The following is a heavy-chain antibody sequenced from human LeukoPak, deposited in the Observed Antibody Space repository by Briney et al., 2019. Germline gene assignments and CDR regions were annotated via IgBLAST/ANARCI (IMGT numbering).Heavy chain of an antibody. CDR2: INDGGDST. CDR1: GFSFWTYG. Sequence: GGSLRLSCAASGFSFWTYGMSWVRQAPGKGLEWVSTINDGGDSTNYADSVKGRFTISRGNSRDTMYLQMNSLRAEDTAVYYCARGGYCSGGTCFPFDYWGQGTLVTVSS. V-gene: IGHV3-23*01. CDR3: ARGGYCSGGTCFPFDY. J-gene: IGHJ4*02. D-gene: IGHD2-15*01.